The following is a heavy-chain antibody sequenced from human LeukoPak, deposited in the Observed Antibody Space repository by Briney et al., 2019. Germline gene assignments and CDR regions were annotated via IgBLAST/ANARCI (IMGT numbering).Heavy chain of an antibody. CDR2: ISGSGGTT. CDR1: VFTFSTYG. Sequence: GGSLSLSCAASVFTFSTYGMNSVRQAPGRGLGWVSGISGSGGTTWYADSVKGRFTISRDNSKDTLYLQMNRLRTEDTATYYCAKYRTPPPYGLDVWGQGTTVTVSS. D-gene: IGHD1-26*01. J-gene: IGHJ6*02. CDR3: AKYRTPPPYGLDV. V-gene: IGHV3-23*01.